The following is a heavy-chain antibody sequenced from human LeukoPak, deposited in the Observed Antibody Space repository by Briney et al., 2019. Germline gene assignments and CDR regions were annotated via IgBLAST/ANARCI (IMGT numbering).Heavy chain of an antibody. J-gene: IGHJ4*02. D-gene: IGHD2-2*01. CDR2: IWYDGSNK. Sequence: GGSLRLSCAASGFTFSSYGTHWVRQAPGKGLEWVAVIWYDGSNKYYADSVKGRFTISRDNSKNTLYLQMNSLRAEDTAVYYCASSTGGYCSSTSCLPVDYWGQGTLVTVSS. CDR3: ASSTGGYCSSTSCLPVDY. V-gene: IGHV3-33*01. CDR1: GFTFSSYG.